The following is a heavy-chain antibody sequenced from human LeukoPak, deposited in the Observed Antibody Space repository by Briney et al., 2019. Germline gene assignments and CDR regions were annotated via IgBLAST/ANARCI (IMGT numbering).Heavy chain of an antibody. CDR2: ISGSGGST. CDR1: GFTFSSYA. CDR3: AKSETYYDILTGYPIDY. J-gene: IGHJ4*02. Sequence: PGESLRLSCAASGFTFSSYAMSWVRQAPGKGLEWVSAISGSGGSTYYADSVKGRFTISRDNSKNTLYLQMNSLRAEDTAVYYCAKSETYYDILTGYPIDYWGQGTLVTVSS. V-gene: IGHV3-23*01. D-gene: IGHD3-9*01.